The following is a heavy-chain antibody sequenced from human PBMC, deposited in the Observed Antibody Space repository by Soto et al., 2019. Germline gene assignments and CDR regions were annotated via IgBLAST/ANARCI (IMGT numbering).Heavy chain of an antibody. V-gene: IGHV3-30*18. CDR3: AKGGRQWLVTSDFNY. Sequence: VQLVESGGGVVQPGRSLRLSCAASGFTFSDYAMHWVGQAPGKGLEWVAVVSHDGRNTHYADSVKGRFTISRDSSKNTVPLEMISLRSEDTAVYYCAKGGRQWLVTSDFNYWGQGALVTVSS. CDR2: VSHDGRNT. CDR1: GFTFSDYA. D-gene: IGHD6-19*01. J-gene: IGHJ4*02.